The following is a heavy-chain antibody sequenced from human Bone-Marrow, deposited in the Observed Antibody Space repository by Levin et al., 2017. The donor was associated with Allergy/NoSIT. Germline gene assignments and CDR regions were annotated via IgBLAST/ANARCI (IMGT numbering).Heavy chain of an antibody. CDR2: IYYSGST. D-gene: IGHD6-19*01. Sequence: SETLSLTCIVSGASMSSYHWSWIRQPPGKGLEWIGYIYYSGSTNYNPSFKSRVTMSVDTSRNQFSLTLNSVTAADTSVYYCARDRVLASSGTYYYYGMAVWGQGTTVTVSS. CDR1: GASMSSYH. CDR3: ARDRVLASSGTYYYYGMAV. V-gene: IGHV4-59*01. J-gene: IGHJ6*02.